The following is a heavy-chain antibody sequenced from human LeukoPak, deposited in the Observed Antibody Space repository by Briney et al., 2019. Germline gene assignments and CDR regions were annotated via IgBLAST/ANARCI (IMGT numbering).Heavy chain of an antibody. D-gene: IGHD5-24*01. Sequence: QAGGSLRLPCVASGFTFSSYWMHWVRQAPGKGLVWVSRINTDGSTTSYADSVKGRFTISRDNAKNTLYLQMNSLRADDTAVYYCARGEMVQVYWGQGTLVTVSS. CDR1: GFTFSSYW. J-gene: IGHJ4*02. CDR2: INTDGSTT. V-gene: IGHV3-74*01. CDR3: ARGEMVQVY.